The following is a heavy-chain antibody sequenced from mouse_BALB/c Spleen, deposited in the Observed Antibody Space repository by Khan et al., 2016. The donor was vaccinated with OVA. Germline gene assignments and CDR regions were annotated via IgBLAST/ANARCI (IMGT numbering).Heavy chain of an antibody. V-gene: IGHV1S137*01. CDR3: TRGSGKFRFAY. CDR2: ISTYYGDA. D-gene: IGHD1-3*01. Sequence: VQRQESGAELVRPGVSVKISCKGSDYTFTDYAMHWVKQSHSKSLEWIGVISTYYGDATYNQKFKGKATMTVDKSSSTAYMELARLTSEDSAIYYCTRGSGKFRFAYWGQGTLVTVSA. J-gene: IGHJ3*01. CDR1: DYTFTDYA.